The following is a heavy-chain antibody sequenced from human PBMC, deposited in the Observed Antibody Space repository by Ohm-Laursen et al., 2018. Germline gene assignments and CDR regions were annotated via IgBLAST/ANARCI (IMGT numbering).Heavy chain of an antibody. J-gene: IGHJ4*02. Sequence: TLSLTCTVSGGSISSGGYYWSWIRQHPGKGLEWIGYIYYSGSTYYNPSLKSPVTISVDTSKNQFSLKLSSVTAADTAVYYCARGYDFWSGFWDYWGQGTLVTVSS. CDR2: IYYSGST. CDR1: GGSISSGGYY. CDR3: ARGYDFWSGFWDY. V-gene: IGHV4-31*01. D-gene: IGHD3-3*01.